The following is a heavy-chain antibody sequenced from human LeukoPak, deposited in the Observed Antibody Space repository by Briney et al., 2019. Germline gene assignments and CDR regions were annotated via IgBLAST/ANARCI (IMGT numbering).Heavy chain of an antibody. V-gene: IGHV4-31*03. CDR1: GCSVSSGGCS. CDR3: ARARQWLVYFDY. D-gene: IGHD6-19*01. CDR2: IYYSGST. Sequence: SETLSITCTVSGCSVSSGGCSWSWILQHPGKGLEWIGYIYYSGSTYYNPSLKSRVTISVDTSKNQFSLKLSSVTAADTAVYYCARARQWLVYFDYWGQGTLVTVSS. J-gene: IGHJ4*02.